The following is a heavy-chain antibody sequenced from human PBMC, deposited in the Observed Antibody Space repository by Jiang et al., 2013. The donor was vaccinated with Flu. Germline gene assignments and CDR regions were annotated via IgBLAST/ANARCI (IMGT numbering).Heavy chain of an antibody. D-gene: IGHD6-19*01. CDR2: IFWNDEK. J-gene: IGHJ5*02. CDR1: ALSRSNARMG. V-gene: IGHV2-26*01. Sequence: KPTQTLTLTCSVSALSRSNARMGVSWIRQPPGKALEWLAHIFWNDEKSYNTSLKSRVTISKDTSNAQIILTMTDMDPVDTATYYCARTESPYSDGWYAWFDPWSRRDPGPPSP. CDR3: ARTESPYSDGWYAWFDP.